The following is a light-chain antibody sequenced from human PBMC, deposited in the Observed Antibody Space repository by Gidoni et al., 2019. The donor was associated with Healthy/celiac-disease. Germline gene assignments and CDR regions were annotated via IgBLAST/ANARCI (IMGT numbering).Light chain of an antibody. V-gene: IGKV1-5*03. J-gene: IGKJ2*01. CDR3: QQYNSYFHT. CDR1: QSISSW. Sequence: DIQMTQSPPTLSASVGDRVTIPCRASQSISSWLAWYQQKPGKAPKFLIYKSYSLESGVPSRFSGSGSGTEFTLTISSLQPEDFATYYCQQYNSYFHTFGQGTKLEIK. CDR2: KSY.